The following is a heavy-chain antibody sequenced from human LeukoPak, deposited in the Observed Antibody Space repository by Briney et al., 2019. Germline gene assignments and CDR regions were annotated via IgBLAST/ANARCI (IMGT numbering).Heavy chain of an antibody. V-gene: IGHV3-43*02. D-gene: IGHD4-17*01. CDR2: ISGDGGST. CDR1: GFTVSSNY. CDR3: AKDNGYYGDCFWFDP. J-gene: IGHJ5*02. Sequence: GGSLRLSCAASGFTVSSNYMSWVRQAPGKGLEWVSLISGDGGSTYYADSVKGRFTISRDNSKNSLYLQMNSLRTEDTALYYCAKDNGYYGDCFWFDPWGQGTLVTVSS.